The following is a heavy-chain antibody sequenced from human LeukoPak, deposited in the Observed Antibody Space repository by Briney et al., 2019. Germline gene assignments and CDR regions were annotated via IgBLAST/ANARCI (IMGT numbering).Heavy chain of an antibody. D-gene: IGHD2-15*01. J-gene: IGHJ5*02. CDR2: MSYSVSP. CDR3: ASSSVVVAATWFDP. CDR1: GGSINSYY. Sequence: PSETLSLTCTVSGGSINSYYWSWIRQPPGKRLEWIGHMSYSVSPNYNPSLKSRVTISVDTSKNQFSLKLSSVTAADTAVYYCASSSVVVAATWFDPWGQGTLVTVSS. V-gene: IGHV4-59*08.